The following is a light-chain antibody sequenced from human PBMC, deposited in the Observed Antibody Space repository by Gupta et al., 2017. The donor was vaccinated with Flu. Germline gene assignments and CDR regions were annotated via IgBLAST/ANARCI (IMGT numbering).Light chain of an antibody. CDR2: DVT. V-gene: IGLV2-11*01. CDR1: SSDVGGDNY. J-gene: IGLJ3*02. Sequence: SCTISCTGTSSDVGGDNYVSWYHPHPAKALKLRVYDVTNRPAGVPARFSGSKSGNTASLTISGLKAEEEADYYCSSDAGSGTWVFGGGTKLTVL. CDR3: SSDAGSGTWV.